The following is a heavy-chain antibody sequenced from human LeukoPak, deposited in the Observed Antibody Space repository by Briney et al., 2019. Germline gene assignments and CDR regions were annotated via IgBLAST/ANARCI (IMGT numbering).Heavy chain of an antibody. V-gene: IGHV4-39*07. Sequence: PSETLSLTCTVSGGSISSSSYYWGWIRQPPGKGLEWIGSIYYSGSTYYNPSLKSRVTISVDTFKNHLSRQLSTVTAAYTAHYDRASRYGSGSYGFDFWGQGTLVTVSS. CDR3: ASRYGSGSYGFDF. J-gene: IGHJ4*02. CDR1: GGSISSSSYY. CDR2: IYYSGST. D-gene: IGHD3-10*01.